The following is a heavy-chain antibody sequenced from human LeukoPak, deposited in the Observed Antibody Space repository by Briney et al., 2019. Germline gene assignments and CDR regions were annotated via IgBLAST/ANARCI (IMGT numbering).Heavy chain of an antibody. J-gene: IGHJ1*01. CDR2: ISGSGGST. CDR1: GFTFSSYA. D-gene: IGHD2-2*02. CDR3: AKDMDQLLYLSY. Sequence: PGGSLRLSCAASGFTFSSYAMSWDRQAPGKGLEWVSAISGSGGSTYYADSVKGRFTISRDNSKNTLYLQMNSLRAEDTAVYYCAKDMDQLLYLSYWGQGTLVTVSS. V-gene: IGHV3-23*01.